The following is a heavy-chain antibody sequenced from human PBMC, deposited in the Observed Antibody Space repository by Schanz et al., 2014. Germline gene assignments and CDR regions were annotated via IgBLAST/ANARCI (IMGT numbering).Heavy chain of an antibody. CDR2: INHGGST. J-gene: IGHJ6*02. CDR3: ARDSLRGATGGYGMDV. D-gene: IGHD2-8*02. CDR1: GGSFSGYY. Sequence: QVQLQQWGAGLLKPSETLSLTCAVYGGSFSGYYWSWIRQPPGKGLEWIAEINHGGSTNYNPSLKSRVTIPRDQSKSQFSLTLTSLTAADTAVYYCARDSLRGATGGYGMDVWGQGTTVTVSS. V-gene: IGHV4-34*01.